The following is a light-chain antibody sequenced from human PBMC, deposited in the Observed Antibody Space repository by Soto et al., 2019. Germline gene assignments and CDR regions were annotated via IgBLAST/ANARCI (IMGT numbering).Light chain of an antibody. V-gene: IGKV4-1*01. CDR1: QSVLYSSNNKNY. J-gene: IGKJ1*01. CDR2: WAS. Sequence: DIVMTQSPDSLAVSLGERATINCKSSQSVLYSSNNKNYLAWYQQKPGQPPKLLISWASTRETGVPDRFSGSGSGGDFTLTISSLQAEDEAVYYCQQYYATPQTFGQGTKVEIK. CDR3: QQYYATPQT.